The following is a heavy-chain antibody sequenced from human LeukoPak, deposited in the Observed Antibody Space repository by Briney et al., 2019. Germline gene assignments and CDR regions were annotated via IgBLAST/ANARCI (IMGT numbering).Heavy chain of an antibody. CDR1: GGSISSYY. V-gene: IGHV4-59*01. J-gene: IGHJ4*02. CDR2: IYYSGST. D-gene: IGHD6-13*01. CDR3: ARDRGAAAGHDY. Sequence: SETLSLTCTVSGGSISSYYWSWIRQPPGKGLEWIGYIYYSGSTNYNPSLKSRVTISVDTSKNQFSLKLSSVTAADTAVYYCARDRGAAAGHDYWGQGTLVTVSS.